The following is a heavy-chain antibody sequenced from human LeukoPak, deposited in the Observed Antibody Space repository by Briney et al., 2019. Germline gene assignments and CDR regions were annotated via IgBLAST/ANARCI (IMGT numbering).Heavy chain of an antibody. Sequence: GGSLRLSCVVSGFTFSSYAMSWVRQAPGKGLEWVSAISGSGGSTYYADSVKGRFTISRDNSKNTLYLQMNSLRAEDTAVYYCAKEAALGYCSGGSCCFDYWGQGTLVTVSS. CDR1: GFTFSSYA. CDR3: AKEAALGYCSGGSCCFDY. V-gene: IGHV3-23*01. J-gene: IGHJ4*03. CDR2: ISGSGGST. D-gene: IGHD2-15*01.